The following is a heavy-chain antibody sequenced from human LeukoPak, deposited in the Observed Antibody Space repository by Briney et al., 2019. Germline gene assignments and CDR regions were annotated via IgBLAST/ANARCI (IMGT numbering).Heavy chain of an antibody. Sequence: KPSETLSPTCTVSGGSISEYYWGWIRQPPGEGLEWIWGIYFSGSTYYNPSLKSRVTISVDTSKNQFSLKLSSVTAADTAVYYCARLHHDFWSGYYPPRAFDIWGQGTMVTVSS. J-gene: IGHJ3*02. CDR2: IYFSGST. CDR1: GGSISEYY. V-gene: IGHV4-39*01. CDR3: ARLHHDFWSGYYPPRAFDI. D-gene: IGHD3-3*01.